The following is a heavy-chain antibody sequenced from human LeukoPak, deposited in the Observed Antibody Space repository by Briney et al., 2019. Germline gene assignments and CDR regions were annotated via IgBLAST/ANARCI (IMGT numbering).Heavy chain of an antibody. CDR1: GFTFSSYS. J-gene: IGHJ4*02. D-gene: IGHD5-18*01. Sequence: GGFLRLSCAASGFTFSSYSMNWVRQAPGKGLEWVSSISSSSSYIYYADSVKGRFTISRDNAKNSLYLQMNSLRAEDTAVYYCARSRYGSSYGTFDYWGQGALVTVSS. CDR3: ARSRYGSSYGTFDY. CDR2: ISSSSSYI. V-gene: IGHV3-21*01.